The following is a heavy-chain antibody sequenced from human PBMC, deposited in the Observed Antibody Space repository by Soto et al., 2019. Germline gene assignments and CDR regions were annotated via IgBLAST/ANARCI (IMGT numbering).Heavy chain of an antibody. J-gene: IGHJ6*02. CDR3: AKCLPYYDFWSGYSNYYYYGMDV. CDR2: INHSGST. Sequence: PSETLSLTCAVYGGSFSGYYWSWIRQPPGKGLEWIGEINHSGSTNYNPSLKSRVTISVDTSKNQFSLKLSSVTAADTAVYYCAKCLPYYDFWSGYSNYYYYGMDVWGQGTTVTVSS. V-gene: IGHV4-34*01. CDR1: GGSFSGYY. D-gene: IGHD3-3*01.